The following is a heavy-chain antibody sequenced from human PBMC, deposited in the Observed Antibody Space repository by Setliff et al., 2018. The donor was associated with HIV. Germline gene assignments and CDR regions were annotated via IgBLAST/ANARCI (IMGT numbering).Heavy chain of an antibody. CDR3: ARDGRYSFGYNWFDP. CDR2: IYTSGST. D-gene: IGHD5-18*01. CDR1: GGSISSHY. J-gene: IGHJ5*02. V-gene: IGHV4-4*07. Sequence: PSETLSLTCSVSGGSISSHYWTWIRQPAGKGLEWIGRIYTSGSTDYNPSLKSRVTMSVDTSKNQFSLKVNSVTAADTAVYYRARDGRYSFGYNWFDPWGQGTLVTVSS.